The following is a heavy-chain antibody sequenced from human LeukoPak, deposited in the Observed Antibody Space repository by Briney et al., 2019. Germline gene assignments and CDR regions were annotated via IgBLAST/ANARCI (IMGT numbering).Heavy chain of an antibody. J-gene: IGHJ4*02. CDR1: GFTVSSNY. CDR3: AAGRYFDLVDY. CDR2: IYSGGST. Sequence: GGSLRLSCAASGFTVSSNYMSWVRQAPGKGLEWVSVIYSGGSTYYADSVKGRFTISRDNSKNTLYLQMNSLRAEDTAVYYCAAGRYFDLVDYWGQGTLVTVSS. V-gene: IGHV3-53*01. D-gene: IGHD3-9*01.